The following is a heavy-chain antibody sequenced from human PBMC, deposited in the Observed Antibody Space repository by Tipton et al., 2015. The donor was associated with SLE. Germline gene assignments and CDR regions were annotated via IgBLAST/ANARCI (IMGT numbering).Heavy chain of an antibody. J-gene: IGHJ6*02. CDR1: GFTFSSYE. V-gene: IGHV3-48*03. CDR3: ARERCSGTNCLLSPYYGMDV. D-gene: IGHD4/OR15-4a*01. CDR2: ISSSGRTI. Sequence: SLRLSCAVSGFTFSSYEMNWVRQAPGKGLEWVSYISSSGRTIYYADSVRGRFTISRDNAKNSLYLQMNSLRAEDTAVYYCARERCSGTNCLLSPYYGMDVWGHGTTVIVSS.